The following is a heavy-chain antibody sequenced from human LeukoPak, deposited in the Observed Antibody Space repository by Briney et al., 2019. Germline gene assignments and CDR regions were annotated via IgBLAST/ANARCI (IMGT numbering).Heavy chain of an antibody. J-gene: IGHJ4*02. Sequence: GGSLRLSCAASGFTFDDYAMHWVRQAPGKGLEWVSGISWNSGSIGYADSVKGRFTISRDNAKNSLYLQMNSLRAEDTALYYCAKDSGRNCGGDCFPYYFDFWGQGTLVTVSS. D-gene: IGHD2-21*02. V-gene: IGHV3-9*01. CDR1: GFTFDDYA. CDR2: ISWNSGSI. CDR3: AKDSGRNCGGDCFPYYFDF.